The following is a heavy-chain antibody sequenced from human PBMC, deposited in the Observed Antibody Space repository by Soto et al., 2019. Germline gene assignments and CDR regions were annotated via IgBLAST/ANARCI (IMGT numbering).Heavy chain of an antibody. D-gene: IGHD2-15*01. CDR2: IYYSGST. V-gene: IGHV4-59*01. Sequence: SETLSLTCTVSGGSISSYYWSWIRHPPGKGLEWIGYIYYSGSTNYNPSLKSRVTISVDTSKNQFSLKLSSVTAADTAVYYCARDQGYCSGGSFYGYCYYYYRVDVSGQRTTVPVSS. CDR3: ARDQGYCSGGSFYGYCYYYYRVDV. J-gene: IGHJ6*02. CDR1: GGSISSYY.